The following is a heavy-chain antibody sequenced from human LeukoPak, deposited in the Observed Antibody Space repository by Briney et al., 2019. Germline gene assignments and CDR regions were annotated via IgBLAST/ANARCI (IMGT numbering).Heavy chain of an antibody. Sequence: GGSLRLSCAASGFTFSTYSMNWVRQAPGKGLEWVSSITISSSYIYYADSVKGRFTISRDNAKNSLYLQISSLRAEDTAVYYCARGKGIFGSGRVYGMDVWGQGTTVTVSS. V-gene: IGHV3-21*01. D-gene: IGHD3-10*01. CDR3: ARGKGIFGSGRVYGMDV. CDR1: GFTFSTYS. J-gene: IGHJ6*02. CDR2: ITISSSYI.